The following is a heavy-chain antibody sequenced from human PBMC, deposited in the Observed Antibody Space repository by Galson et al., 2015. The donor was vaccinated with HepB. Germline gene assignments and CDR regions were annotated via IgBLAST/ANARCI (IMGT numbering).Heavy chain of an antibody. CDR1: GFIFGSYG. D-gene: IGHD1-26*01. CDR3: AKDRTGLVGTSARVLNDYYGLGV. Sequence: SLRLSCAASGFIFGSYGMHWVRQAPGKGLEWVAFIWHDGIDKFYADSVKGRFDISRDNSKNTLFLQMDSLRVEDTAAYYCAKDRTGLVGTSARVLNDYYGLGVWGQGTTVTVSS. J-gene: IGHJ6*02. CDR2: IWHDGIDK. V-gene: IGHV3-33*06.